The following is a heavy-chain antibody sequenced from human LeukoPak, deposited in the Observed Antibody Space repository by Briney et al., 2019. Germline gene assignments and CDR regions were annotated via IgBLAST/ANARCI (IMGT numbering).Heavy chain of an antibody. J-gene: IGHJ5*02. CDR3: AKTPSLWWFDP. CDR1: GFTFNNYA. CDR2: ISGSGDRT. Sequence: GGSLRLSCAASGFTFNNYAMSWFRQTPGKGLEWVSAISGSGDRTYYAESVKGRFSISRDNSKNTLYLQMHSLRAEDTAVYYCAKTPSLWWFDPWGQGTLVTVSS. D-gene: IGHD3-16*02. V-gene: IGHV3-23*01.